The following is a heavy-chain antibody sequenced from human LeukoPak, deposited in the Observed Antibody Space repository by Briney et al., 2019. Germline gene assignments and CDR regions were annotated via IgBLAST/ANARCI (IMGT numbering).Heavy chain of an antibody. Sequence: GGSLRLSCAASGFTVSGNYMSWVRQAPGQGLEWVSVIYSGGSTYYADSVKGRFTISRDNSKNTLYLQMNSLRAEDTAVYYCAGTDYGDYSTGYYGMDVWGQGTTVTVSS. CDR3: AGTDYGDYSTGYYGMDV. D-gene: IGHD4-17*01. CDR2: IYSGGST. CDR1: GFTVSGNY. V-gene: IGHV3-66*01. J-gene: IGHJ6*02.